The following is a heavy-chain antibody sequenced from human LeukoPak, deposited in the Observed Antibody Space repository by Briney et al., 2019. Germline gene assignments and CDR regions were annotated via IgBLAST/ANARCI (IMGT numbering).Heavy chain of an antibody. D-gene: IGHD1-14*01. J-gene: IGHJ3*02. V-gene: IGHV4-59*01. Sequence: SETLSLTCTVSGGSISSYYWSWIRQPPGKGLEWIGYTRYSGSTNYNPSLKSRVTMSVDTSKNQFSLKLSSVAAADTAVYYCARDVVSGTPGFDIWGQGTMVTVSS. CDR2: TRYSGST. CDR1: GGSISSYY. CDR3: ARDVVSGTPGFDI.